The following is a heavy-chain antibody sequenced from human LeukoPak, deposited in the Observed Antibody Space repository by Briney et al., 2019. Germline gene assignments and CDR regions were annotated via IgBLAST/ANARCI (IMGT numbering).Heavy chain of an antibody. CDR1: GFTFRNYG. J-gene: IGHJ6*02. Sequence: GSLRLSCTASGFTFRNYGMNWIRQPPGKGLEWIGYIYYSGSTHYNPSLNSRVTISMDTSKNHFSLKLSSVTAADTAIYCARTSRHFYGSGSNLTPWPADMDVWGQGTKVTVSS. V-gene: IGHV4-59*01. D-gene: IGHD3-10*01. CDR3: ARTSRHFYGSGSNLTPWPADMDV. CDR2: IYYSGST.